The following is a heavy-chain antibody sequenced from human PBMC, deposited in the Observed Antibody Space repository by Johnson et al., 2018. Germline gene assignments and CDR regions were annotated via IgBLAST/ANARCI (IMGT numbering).Heavy chain of an antibody. CDR3: TTPHVVPSALGLVFFYYGLDV. CDR1: GFSFTNAW. Sequence: EVQLLESGGGLVKPGGSLRLSCAASGFSFTNAWMSWVRQAPGKGLEWVGLIKNKIDGGTTDYAAPVKGRFTILRDDSKNTLYLQMNSLRSEDTAVYYCTTPHVVPSALGLVFFYYGLDVWGQGTTVTVSS. J-gene: IGHJ6*02. D-gene: IGHD2-2*01. V-gene: IGHV3-15*01. CDR2: IKNKIDGGTT.